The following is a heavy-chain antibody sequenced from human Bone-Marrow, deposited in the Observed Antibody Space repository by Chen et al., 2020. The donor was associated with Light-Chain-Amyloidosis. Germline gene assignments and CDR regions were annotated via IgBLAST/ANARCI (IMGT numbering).Heavy chain of an antibody. CDR1: GGSISSYY. J-gene: IGHJ4*02. V-gene: IGHV4-4*07. D-gene: IGHD3-22*01. CDR3: ARSYDSSGYLAYYFDY. CDR2: IYTSGST. Sequence: QVQLQESGPGLVKPSATLSLTCTVSGGSISSYYWSWIRQPAGKGLEWIGRIYTSGSTNYNPSLKSRVTMSVDTSKNQFSLKLSSVTAADTAVYYCARSYDSSGYLAYYFDYWGQGTLVTVSS.